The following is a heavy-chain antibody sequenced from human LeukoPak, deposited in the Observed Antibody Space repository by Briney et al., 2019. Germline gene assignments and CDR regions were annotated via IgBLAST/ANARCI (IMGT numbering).Heavy chain of an antibody. CDR2: TYYSGST. D-gene: IGHD3-3*01. CDR3: ARAAAVRGVVRTPYYYGMDV. CDR1: GGSISSYY. Sequence: SETLSLTCTVSGGSISSYYWSWIRQPPGKGLEWIGYTYYSGSTNYNPSLKSRVTIPVDTSKNQFSLKLSSVTAADTAVYYCARAAAVRGVVRTPYYYGMDVWGQGTTVTVSS. V-gene: IGHV4-59*01. J-gene: IGHJ6*02.